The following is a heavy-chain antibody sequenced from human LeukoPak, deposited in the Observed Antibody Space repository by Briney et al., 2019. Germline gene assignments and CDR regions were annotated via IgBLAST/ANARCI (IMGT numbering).Heavy chain of an antibody. V-gene: IGHV1-2*02. D-gene: IGHD2-2*01. J-gene: IGHJ4*02. CDR1: GYTFIGYY. Sequence: ASVKVSCKASGYTFIGYYMHWVRQARGQGLEWMGWINPNSGGTNYAQKFQGRVTMTRDTSISTAYMELSRLRSDDTAVYYCARGSEIPAASSDYWGQGTLVTVSS. CDR2: INPNSGGT. CDR3: ARGSEIPAASSDY.